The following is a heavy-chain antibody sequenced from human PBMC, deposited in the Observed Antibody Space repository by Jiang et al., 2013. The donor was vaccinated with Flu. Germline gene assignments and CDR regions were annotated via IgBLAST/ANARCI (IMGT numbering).Heavy chain of an antibody. CDR3: ARGYCSSTSCSRTYYYMDV. D-gene: IGHD2-2*01. V-gene: IGHV1-69*01. CDR1: TFSSYA. J-gene: IGHJ6*03. Sequence: TFSSYAISWVRRAPGQGLEWMGGIIPIFGTANYAQKFQGRVTITADESTSTAYMELSSLRSEDTAVYYCARGYCSSTSCSRTYYYMDVWGKGTTVTVSS. CDR2: IIPIFGTA.